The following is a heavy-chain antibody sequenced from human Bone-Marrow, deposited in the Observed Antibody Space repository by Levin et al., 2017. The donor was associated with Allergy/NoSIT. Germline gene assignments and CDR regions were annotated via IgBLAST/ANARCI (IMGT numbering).Heavy chain of an antibody. CDR3: ARRGGGTQSAFDI. CDR1: GYRFFSYG. CDR2: ISPHNGNR. Sequence: GESLKISCKTSGYRFFSYGLTWVRQAPGRGLEWMGWISPHNGNRDYAQKFQGRLILTTDTSTETAYMELGSLTSDDTAFYYCARRGGGTQSAFDIWGQGTMVTVSS. V-gene: IGHV1-18*01. D-gene: IGHD3-16*01. J-gene: IGHJ3*02.